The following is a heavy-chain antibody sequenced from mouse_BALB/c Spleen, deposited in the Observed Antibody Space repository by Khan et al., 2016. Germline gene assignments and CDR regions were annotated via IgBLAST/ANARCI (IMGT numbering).Heavy chain of an antibody. CDR2: IDPENGDT. Sequence: EVQLQESGAELVRSGASVKLSCTASGFNIKDYYMHWVKQRPEQGLEWIGWIDPENGDTEYAPKFQGKATMTADTSSNTAYLQLSSLTYEDTAVYDCNACDYNAMDYWGQGTSVTVSS. J-gene: IGHJ4*01. CDR1: GFNIKDYY. V-gene: IGHV14-4*02. CDR3: NACDYNAMDY.